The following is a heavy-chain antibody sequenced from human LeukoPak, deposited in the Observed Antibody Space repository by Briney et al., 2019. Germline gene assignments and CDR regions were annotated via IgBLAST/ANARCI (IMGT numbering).Heavy chain of an antibody. Sequence: GESLKISCKGSGYIFTSYWIGWVRQMPGKGLEWMGIIYPGDSDTRYSPSFQGQVTMSADKSINTAYPQWSSLKASDTAMYYCARRDFLTGYSDYWGQGTLVTVSS. J-gene: IGHJ4*02. CDR1: GYIFTSYW. V-gene: IGHV5-51*01. CDR3: ARRDFLTGYSDY. D-gene: IGHD3-9*01. CDR2: IYPGDSDT.